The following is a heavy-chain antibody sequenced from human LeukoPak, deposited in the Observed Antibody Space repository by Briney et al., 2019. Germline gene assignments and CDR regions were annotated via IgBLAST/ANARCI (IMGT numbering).Heavy chain of an antibody. CDR2: IYSSGST. Sequence: PSETLSLTCTVSGGSISSSSYYWGWIRQPPGKGLEWIGGIYSSGSTNYNPSLKSRVTISVDTSKNQFSLKLSSVTAADTAVYYCARATLTMVDYWGQGTLVTVSS. J-gene: IGHJ4*02. CDR1: GGSISSSSYY. CDR3: ARATLTMVDY. D-gene: IGHD3-10*01. V-gene: IGHV4-39*07.